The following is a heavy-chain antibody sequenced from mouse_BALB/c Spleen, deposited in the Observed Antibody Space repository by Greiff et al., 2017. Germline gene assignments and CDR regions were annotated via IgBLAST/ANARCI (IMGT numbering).Heavy chain of an antibody. CDR2: IRLKSNNYAT. J-gene: IGHJ2*01. D-gene: IGHD3-3*01. V-gene: IGHV6-6*02. CDR3: TRRGTRFDY. Sequence: EVKLEESGGGLVQPGGSMKLSCVASGFTFSNYWMNWVRQSPEKGLEWVAEIRLKSNNYATHYAESVKGRFTISRDDSKSSVYLQMNNLRAEDTGIYYCTRRGTRFDYWGQGTTLTVSS. CDR1: GFTFSNYW.